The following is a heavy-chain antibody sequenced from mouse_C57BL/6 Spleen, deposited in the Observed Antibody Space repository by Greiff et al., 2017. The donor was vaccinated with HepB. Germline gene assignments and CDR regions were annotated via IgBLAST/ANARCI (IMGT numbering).Heavy chain of an antibody. CDR3: ARKPIYYDYGNAMDY. D-gene: IGHD2-4*01. CDR2: IWTGGGT. Sequence: VMLVESGPGLVAPSQSLSITCTVSGFSLTSYAISWVRQPPGKGLEWLGVIWTGGGTNYNSALKSRLSISKDNSKSQVFLKMNSLQTDDTARYYCARKPIYYDYGNAMDYWGQGTSVTVSS. V-gene: IGHV2-9-1*01. CDR1: GFSLTSYA. J-gene: IGHJ4*01.